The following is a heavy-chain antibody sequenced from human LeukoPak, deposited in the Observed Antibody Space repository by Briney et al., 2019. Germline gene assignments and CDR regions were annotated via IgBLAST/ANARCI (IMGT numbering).Heavy chain of an antibody. CDR1: GGSFSGYY. V-gene: IGHV4-34*01. CDR2: INHSGST. J-gene: IGHJ4*02. D-gene: IGHD3-16*02. Sequence: SETLSLTCAVYGGSFSGYYWSWISQPPGKGLEWIGEINHSGSTNYNPSLKSRVTISVDTSKNQFSLKLSSVTAADTAVYYCARLVVWGSYRPDYWGQGTLVTVSS. CDR3: ARLVVWGSYRPDY.